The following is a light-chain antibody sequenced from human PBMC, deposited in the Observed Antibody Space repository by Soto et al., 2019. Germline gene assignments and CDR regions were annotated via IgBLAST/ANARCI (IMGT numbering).Light chain of an antibody. Sequence: DIQMTQSPSSLSASVGDRVTITCRASQSISGYLNWYQQKPGKAPKVLISGASTLHNGVPSRFSGRGSGTDFTLTISSLQPEDVATYYCQQSYSTLWTFGQGTKVEIK. J-gene: IGKJ1*01. V-gene: IGKV1-39*01. CDR1: QSISGY. CDR2: GAS. CDR3: QQSYSTLWT.